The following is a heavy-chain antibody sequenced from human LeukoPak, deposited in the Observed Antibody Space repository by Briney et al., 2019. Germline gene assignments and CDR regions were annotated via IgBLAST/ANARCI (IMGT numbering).Heavy chain of an antibody. V-gene: IGHV3-30*01. D-gene: IGHD2-15*01. J-gene: IGHJ4*02. CDR2: ISYDGSNK. Sequence: GGSLRLSCVASGFTVSDHYLDWVRQAPGKGLEWVAVISYDGSNKYYADSVKGRFTISRDNSKNTLYLQMNSLRAEDTAVYYCARAPGTPYFDYWGQGTLVTVSS. CDR1: GFTVSDHY. CDR3: ARAPGTPYFDY.